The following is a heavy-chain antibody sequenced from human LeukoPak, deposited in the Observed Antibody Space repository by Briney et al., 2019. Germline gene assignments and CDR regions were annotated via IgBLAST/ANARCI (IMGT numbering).Heavy chain of an antibody. V-gene: IGHV4-4*07. CDR1: GGPISSYY. D-gene: IGHD4-17*01. Sequence: SETLSLTCTVSGGPISSYYWSWIRQPAGKGLEWIGHMYSNGRTDYNPSLKSRVTMSVDTSKNQLSVKLSSVTAADTAVYYCARTVTPDAFDIWGQGTMVTVSS. CDR3: ARTVTPDAFDI. J-gene: IGHJ3*02. CDR2: MYSNGRT.